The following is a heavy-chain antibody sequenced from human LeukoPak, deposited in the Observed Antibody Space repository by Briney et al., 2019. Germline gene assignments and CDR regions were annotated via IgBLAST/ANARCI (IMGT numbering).Heavy chain of an antibody. CDR3: SKDVVPDSGWDLDY. CDR2: IYNSGSKT. Sequence: PGGSLRLSCTASGFSFSTYSTTWVRQGPGKGLEWVSSIYNSGSKTFYADSVKGRFTISRDNSKNTLYLQMNSLTAEDTAIYYCSKDVVPDSGWDLDYWGQGTLVTVSS. J-gene: IGHJ4*02. CDR1: GFSFSTYS. V-gene: IGHV3-23*05. D-gene: IGHD6-19*01.